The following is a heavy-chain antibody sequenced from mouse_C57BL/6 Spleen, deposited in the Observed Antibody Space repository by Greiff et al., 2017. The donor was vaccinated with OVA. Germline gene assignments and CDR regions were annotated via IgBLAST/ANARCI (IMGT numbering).Heavy chain of an antibody. V-gene: IGHV5-4*03. CDR2: ISDGGSYT. CDR1: GFTFSSYA. CDR3: ARKEDYFDY. Sequence: EVKVEESGGGLVKPGGSLKLSCAASGFTFSSYAMSWVRQTPEKRLEWVATISDGGSYTYYPDNVKGRFTISRDNAKNNLYLQMSHLKSEDTAMYYCARKEDYFDYWGQGTTLTVSS. J-gene: IGHJ2*01.